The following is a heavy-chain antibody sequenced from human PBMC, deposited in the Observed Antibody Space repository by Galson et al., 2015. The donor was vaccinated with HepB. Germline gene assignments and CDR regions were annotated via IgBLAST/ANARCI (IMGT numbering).Heavy chain of an antibody. CDR3: ARERGIEYSSSAVDY. CDR2: IWYDGSNK. J-gene: IGHJ4*02. V-gene: IGHV3-33*01. D-gene: IGHD6-6*01. CDR1: GFTFSSYG. Sequence: SLRLSCAASGFTFSSYGMHWVRQAPGKGLEWVAVIWYDGSNKYYADSVKGRFTISRDNSKNTLYLQMNSLRAEDTAVYYCARERGIEYSSSAVDYWGQGTLVTVSS.